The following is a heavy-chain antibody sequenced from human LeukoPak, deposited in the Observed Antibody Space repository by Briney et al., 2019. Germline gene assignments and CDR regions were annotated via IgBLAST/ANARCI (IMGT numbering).Heavy chain of an antibody. CDR3: AKSGSYERWFDP. Sequence: GGSLRLSCAASGFSFSGYAMSWIRQAPGKGLEWVSGISGSGGRTHYADSVKGRFTISRDNSKKTLYLEVFSLRADDTAVYYCAKSGSYERWFDPWGQGTLVTVSS. V-gene: IGHV3-23*01. CDR1: GFSFSGYA. J-gene: IGHJ5*02. D-gene: IGHD1-26*01. CDR2: ISGSGGRT.